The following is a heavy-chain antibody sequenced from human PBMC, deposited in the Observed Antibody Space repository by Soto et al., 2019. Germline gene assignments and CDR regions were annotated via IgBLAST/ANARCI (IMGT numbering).Heavy chain of an antibody. CDR1: GFTFDDYA. CDR3: AKDSSSGIAVAELGY. D-gene: IGHD6-19*01. J-gene: IGHJ4*02. CDR2: ISWNSGSI. V-gene: IGHV3-9*01. Sequence: EVQLVESGGGLVQPGRSLRLSCAASGFTFDDYAMHWVRQAPGKGLEWVSGISWNSGSIGYADSVKGRFTISRDNAKNSLYLQMNRLRAEDTALYYCAKDSSSGIAVAELGYWGQGTLVTVSS.